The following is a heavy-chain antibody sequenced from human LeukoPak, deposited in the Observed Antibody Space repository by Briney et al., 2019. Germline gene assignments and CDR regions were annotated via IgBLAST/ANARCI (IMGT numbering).Heavy chain of an antibody. J-gene: IGHJ6*02. V-gene: IGHV4-59*08. Sequence: SETLSLTCTVSGGSIRSYYWSWIRQPPGKGLEWIGYIYYSGSTNYNPSLKSRVTISVDTSKNQFSLKLSSVTAADTAVYYCARHAEMATITPGVYYYGMDVWGQGTTVTVSS. CDR1: GGSIRSYY. CDR2: IYYSGST. CDR3: ARHAEMATITPGVYYYGMDV. D-gene: IGHD5-24*01.